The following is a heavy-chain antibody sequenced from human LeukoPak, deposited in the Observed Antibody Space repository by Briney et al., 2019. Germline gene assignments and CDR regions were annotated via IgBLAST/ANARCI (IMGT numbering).Heavy chain of an antibody. D-gene: IGHD6-13*01. CDR2: SSSSGSTI. CDR3: ARDSDSSILGGYYYGMDV. V-gene: IGHV3-11*04. Sequence: GGSLRLSCAASGFTLSDYYMSWIRQAPGKGLEWVSYSSSSGSTIYYADSVKGRFAISRDNAKNSLYLQMNSLRAGDTAMYYCARDSDSSILGGYYYGMDVWGQGTTVTVSS. CDR1: GFTLSDYY. J-gene: IGHJ6*02.